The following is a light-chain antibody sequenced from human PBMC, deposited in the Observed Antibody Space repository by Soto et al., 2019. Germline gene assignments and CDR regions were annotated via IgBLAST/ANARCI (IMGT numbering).Light chain of an antibody. J-gene: IGLJ7*01. V-gene: IGLV2-14*01. CDR3: SSYTSSSTAV. CDR2: DVS. Sequence: QSALTQPASVPGSPGQSITISCTGTSSDVGGYNYVSWYQQHPGKAPKLMIYDVSNRPSGVSNRFSGSKSGNTAPLTISGLQAEDEADYYCSSYTSSSTAVFGGGTQLTVL. CDR1: SSDVGGYNY.